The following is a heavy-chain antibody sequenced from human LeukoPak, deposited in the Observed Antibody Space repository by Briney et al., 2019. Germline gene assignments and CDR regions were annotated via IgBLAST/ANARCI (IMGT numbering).Heavy chain of an antibody. CDR3: ARYSGRYSNSYFDY. Sequence: GGSLRLSCAASEFSVGSNYMTWVRQAPGKGLEWVSLIYSGGSTYYADSVKGRFTISRDNSKNTLYLQMNSLRAEDTAVYYCARYSGRYSNSYFDYWGQGILVTVSS. CDR2: IYSGGST. D-gene: IGHD1-26*01. J-gene: IGHJ4*02. CDR1: EFSVGSNY. V-gene: IGHV3-66*01.